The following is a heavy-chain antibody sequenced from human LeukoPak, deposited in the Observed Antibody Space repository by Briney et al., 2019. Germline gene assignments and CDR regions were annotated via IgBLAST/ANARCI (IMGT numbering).Heavy chain of an antibody. D-gene: IGHD1-26*01. CDR3: ARDSGIVGATD. CDR2: ISSSSSYI. CDR1: GFTFSSYS. V-gene: IGHV3-21*01. Sequence: GGSLRLSCAASGFTFSSYSMNWVRQAPGKGLEWVSSISSSSSYIYYADSVKGRFTISRDNAKNSLYLQMNSLRAEDTAVYYCARDSGIVGATDWGQGTLVTVSS. J-gene: IGHJ4*02.